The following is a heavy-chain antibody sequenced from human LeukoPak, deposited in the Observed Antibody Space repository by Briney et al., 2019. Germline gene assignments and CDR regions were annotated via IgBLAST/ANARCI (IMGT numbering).Heavy chain of an antibody. J-gene: IGHJ4*02. D-gene: IGHD6-19*01. CDR3: ARDDFSSGWSLFDY. Sequence: NPGGSLRLSCAASGFTFSDYYMSWIRQAPGKGLEWVSYISSSSSYTNYADSVKGRFTISRDNAKNSLYRQMNSLRAEDTAVYYCARDDFSSGWSLFDYWGQGTLVTVSS. V-gene: IGHV3-11*06. CDR2: ISSSSSYT. CDR1: GFTFSDYY.